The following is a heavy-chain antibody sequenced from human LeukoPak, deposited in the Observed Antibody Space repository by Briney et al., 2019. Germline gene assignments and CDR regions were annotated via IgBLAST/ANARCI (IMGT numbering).Heavy chain of an antibody. CDR1: GVSISSINW. Sequence: SGTLSLTCAVSGVSISSINWWSWVRQPPGKGLEWIGEIYHSGSTTYNPSLKSRVTISVDKSKNQFSLKLSSVTGADTAVYYCAREMITFGGADAFDIWGQGTMVTVSS. CDR3: AREMITFGGADAFDI. D-gene: IGHD3-16*01. V-gene: IGHV4-4*02. CDR2: IYHSGST. J-gene: IGHJ3*02.